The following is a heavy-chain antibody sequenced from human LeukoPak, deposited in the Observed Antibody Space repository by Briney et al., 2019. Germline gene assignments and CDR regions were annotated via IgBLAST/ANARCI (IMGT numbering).Heavy chain of an antibody. CDR1: GFTFSSYA. CDR3: ARDRDSGYDSFDY. Sequence: GGSLRLSCAASGFTFSSYAMSWVRQAPGKGLEWVSAISGSGGSTYYADSVKGRFTISRDNSKNTLYLQMNSLRAEDTAVYYCARDRDSGYDSFDYWGQGTLVTVSS. V-gene: IGHV3-23*01. J-gene: IGHJ4*02. D-gene: IGHD5-12*01. CDR2: ISGSGGST.